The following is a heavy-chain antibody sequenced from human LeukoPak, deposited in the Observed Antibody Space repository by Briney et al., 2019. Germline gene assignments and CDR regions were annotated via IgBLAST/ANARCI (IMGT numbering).Heavy chain of an antibody. CDR3: ARHRSYDFDY. J-gene: IGHJ4*02. V-gene: IGHV1-3*01. Sequence: ASVKASCKASGYTFTSYAMHWVRQAPGQRLEWMGWINADNDNTKSSQKFQGRVTITRDTSASTAYMELSSLRSEDTAVYFCARHRSYDFDYWGQGTLVTVSS. D-gene: IGHD1-26*01. CDR1: GYTFTSYA. CDR2: INADNDNT.